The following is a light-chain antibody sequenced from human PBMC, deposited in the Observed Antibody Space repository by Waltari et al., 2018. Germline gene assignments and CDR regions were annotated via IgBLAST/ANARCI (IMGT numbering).Light chain of an antibody. CDR3: QQYASSPLT. Sequence: QSPGSLSLSPGERATLSCRASQSVSSNYLAWYQQKPGQAPRLLIYGASTRATGIPDRFSGSGSGTDFTLTITRLEPEECAVYYCQQYASSPLTFGGGTKVEIK. J-gene: IGKJ4*01. CDR1: QSVSSNY. CDR2: GAS. V-gene: IGKV3-20*01.